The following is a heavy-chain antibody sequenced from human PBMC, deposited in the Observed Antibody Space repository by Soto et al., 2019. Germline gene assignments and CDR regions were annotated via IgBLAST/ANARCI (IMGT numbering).Heavy chain of an antibody. CDR1: GGTFSSYT. V-gene: IGHV1-69*01. CDR3: EKELDKATAIMDV. J-gene: IGHJ6*02. CDR2: IIPIFGTA. D-gene: IGHD5-18*01. Sequence: QVQLVQSGAEVKKPGSSVKVSCKASGGTFSSYTINWVRQAPGQGLEWMGGIIPIFGTANYAQKFQGRVTITADESTSTADMALSSLRSEDTAVYYCEKELDKATAIMDVWGQWTTVTVSS.